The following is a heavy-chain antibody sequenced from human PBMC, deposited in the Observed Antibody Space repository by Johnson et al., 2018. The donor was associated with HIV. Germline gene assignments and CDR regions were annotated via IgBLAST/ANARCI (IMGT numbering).Heavy chain of an antibody. CDR3: ARALGYCSGGSCPLDAFDI. J-gene: IGHJ3*02. D-gene: IGHD2-15*01. CDR1: GFTVSSNY. V-gene: IGHV3-66*03. Sequence: MQLVESGGGLIQPGGSLRLSCAASGFTVSSNYISWVRQAPGKGLEWVSVIYSGGSTYYADSVKGRFTISRDNSKNTLYLQMGSLRAEDMAVYYCARALGYCSGGSCPLDAFDIWGQGTMVTVSS. CDR2: IYSGGST.